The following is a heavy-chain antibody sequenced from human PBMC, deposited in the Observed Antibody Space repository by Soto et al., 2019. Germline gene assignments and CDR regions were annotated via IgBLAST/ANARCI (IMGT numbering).Heavy chain of an antibody. CDR1: GGSISSYY. D-gene: IGHD5-12*01. CDR2: IYYSGST. CDR3: ARVYSGYDHYYYYYGMDV. Sequence: SETLSLTCTVSGGSISSYYWSWIRQPPGKGLEWIGYIYYSGSTNYNPSLKSRVTISVDTSKNQFSLKLSSVTAADTAVYYCARVYSGYDHYYYYYGMDVWGQGTTVTVSS. V-gene: IGHV4-59*08. J-gene: IGHJ6*02.